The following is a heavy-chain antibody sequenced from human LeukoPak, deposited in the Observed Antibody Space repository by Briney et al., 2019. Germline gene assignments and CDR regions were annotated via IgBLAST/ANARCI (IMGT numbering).Heavy chain of an antibody. CDR1: GGSISSGGYS. V-gene: IGHV4-30-2*01. D-gene: IGHD2-15*01. J-gene: IGHJ5*02. CDR3: ARGTHPNYCSGGSCFNWFDP. Sequence: PSETLSLTCAVSGGSISSGGYSWSWIRQPPGKGLDWIGYIYHSGSTYYNPSLKSRVTISVDRSKNQFSLKLSSVTAADTAVYYCARGTHPNYCSGGSCFNWFDPWGQGTLVTVSS. CDR2: IYHSGST.